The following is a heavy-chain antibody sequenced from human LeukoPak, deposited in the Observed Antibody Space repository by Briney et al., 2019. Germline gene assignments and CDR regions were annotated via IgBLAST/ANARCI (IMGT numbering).Heavy chain of an antibody. V-gene: IGHV5-10-1*01. Sequence: GESLKISCKGSGYSFTSYWVSWVRQMPGKGLEWMGRIDPSDTYTNYSPSFQGHVTISADKSISTAYLQWSSLKASDTAMYYCARNFGSTEAFDIWGQGTMVTVSS. CDR3: ARNFGSTEAFDI. J-gene: IGHJ3*02. CDR2: IDPSDTYT. CDR1: GYSFTSYW. D-gene: IGHD6-13*01.